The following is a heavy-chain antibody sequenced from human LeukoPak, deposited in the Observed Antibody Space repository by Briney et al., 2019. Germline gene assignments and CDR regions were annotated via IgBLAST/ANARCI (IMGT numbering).Heavy chain of an antibody. J-gene: IGHJ6*03. D-gene: IGHD4-17*01. CDR2: IHNSGSI. Sequence: SETLSLSCTVAGDSVSIKYWNWIRQPPGKGLEWIAYIHNSGSITYNPSLQRRVTISIDTSKNQISLRLASVTAADTAVYFCARGDGVYQQYYYYMAVWGEGTTVTVSS. V-gene: IGHV4-59*02. CDR3: ARGDGVYQQYYYYMAV. CDR1: GDSVSIKY.